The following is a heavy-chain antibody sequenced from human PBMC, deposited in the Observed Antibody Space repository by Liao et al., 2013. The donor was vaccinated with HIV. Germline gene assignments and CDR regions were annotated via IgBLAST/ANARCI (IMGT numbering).Heavy chain of an antibody. V-gene: IGHV4-61*02. CDR2: LFTSGST. CDR3: TRASSGNFFDNTGHYYESEAFDI. J-gene: IGHJ3*02. D-gene: IGHD3-22*01. Sequence: QVQLQESGPGLVKPSQTLSLTCTVSNGSINSASYYWSWIRQPAGKGLEWIGRLFTSGSTNYNPSLKSRVTISLDTSKNQFSLKLKSVTATDTAVYYCTRASSGNFFDNTGHYYESEAFDIWGQGTMVTVSS. CDR1: NGSINSASYY.